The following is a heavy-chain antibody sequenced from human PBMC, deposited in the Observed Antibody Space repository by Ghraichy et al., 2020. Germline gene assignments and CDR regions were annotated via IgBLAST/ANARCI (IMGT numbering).Heavy chain of an antibody. CDR2: IYYSGST. J-gene: IGHJ4*02. D-gene: IGHD3-10*01. Sequence: SETLSLTCTVSGGSISSSSYYWGWIRQPPGKGLEWIGSIYYSGSTYYNPSLKSRVTISVDTSKNQFSLKLSSVTAADTAVYYCARPMVRGDIDYWGQGTLVTVSS. CDR1: GGSISSSSYY. CDR3: ARPMVRGDIDY. V-gene: IGHV4-39*07.